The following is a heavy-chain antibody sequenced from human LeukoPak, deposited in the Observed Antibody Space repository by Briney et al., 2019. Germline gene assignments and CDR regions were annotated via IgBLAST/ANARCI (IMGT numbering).Heavy chain of an antibody. D-gene: IGHD3-10*01. J-gene: IGHJ4*02. CDR3: ARGRSMVRGVPSPFDY. CDR2: IGAAGDT. V-gene: IGHV3-13*01. Sequence: PGGSLRLSCAASGFTFSSYDMHWVRQATGKGLEWVSAIGAAGDTYYPGSVKGRFTISRENAKNSLYLQMNSLRAGDTAVYYCARGRSMVRGVPSPFDYWGQGTLVTVSS. CDR1: GFTFSSYD.